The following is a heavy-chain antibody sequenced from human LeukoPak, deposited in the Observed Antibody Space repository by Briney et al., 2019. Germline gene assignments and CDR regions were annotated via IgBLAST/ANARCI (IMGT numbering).Heavy chain of an antibody. J-gene: IGHJ6*02. CDR3: ATFRDERGPYGTDV. CDR2: ISGTGGST. Sequence: GGSLRLSCAASGFTFSSYAMSWVRQAPGKGLEWVSAISGTGGSTYYADSVKGRFTISRDNSKNTLYLQMNSLRAEDTAVYYCATFRDERGPYGTDVWGQGTTVTVSS. V-gene: IGHV3-23*01. D-gene: IGHD2-21*01. CDR1: GFTFSSYA.